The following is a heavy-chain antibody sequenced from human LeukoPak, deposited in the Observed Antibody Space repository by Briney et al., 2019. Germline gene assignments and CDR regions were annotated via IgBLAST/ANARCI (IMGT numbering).Heavy chain of an antibody. CDR2: ISASGGNT. CDR1: GFTFSSYA. Sequence: GGSLRLSCAASGFTFSSYAMSWVRQAPGKGLEWVSSISASGGNTHYADSVKGRFTISRDNSKNTLYLQMTSLRAEDTAVYYCAKVSDGGNHPWGQGTLVTVSS. D-gene: IGHD4-23*01. V-gene: IGHV3-23*01. J-gene: IGHJ5*02. CDR3: AKVSDGGNHP.